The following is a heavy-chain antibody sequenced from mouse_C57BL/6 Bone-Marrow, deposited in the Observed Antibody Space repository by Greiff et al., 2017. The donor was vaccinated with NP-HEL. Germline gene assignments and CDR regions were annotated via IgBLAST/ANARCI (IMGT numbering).Heavy chain of an antibody. Sequence: EVKLMESGPGLAKPSQTLSLTCSVTGYSITSDYWNWIRKFPGNKLEYMGYISYSGSTYYNPSLKSRISITRDTSKNQYYLQLTSVTTEDTATYYCARGATVVAKGYYFDYWGQGTTLTVSS. V-gene: IGHV3-8*01. CDR3: ARGATVVAKGYYFDY. CDR1: GYSITSDY. J-gene: IGHJ2*01. CDR2: ISYSGST. D-gene: IGHD1-1*01.